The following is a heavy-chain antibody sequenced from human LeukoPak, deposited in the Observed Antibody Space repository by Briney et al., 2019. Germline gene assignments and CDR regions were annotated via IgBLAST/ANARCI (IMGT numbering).Heavy chain of an antibody. J-gene: IGHJ5*02. Sequence: GASVKVSCKASRGTFSSYAISWVRQAPGQGLEWMGRIIPIFGTANYAQKFQGRVTITADESTSTAYMELSSLRSGDTAVYYCARDRPGQYCSTTSCYNASPFDPWGQGTLVTVSS. CDR2: IIPIFGTA. CDR1: RGTFSSYA. CDR3: ARDRPGQYCSTTSCYNASPFDP. D-gene: IGHD2-2*02. V-gene: IGHV1-69*13.